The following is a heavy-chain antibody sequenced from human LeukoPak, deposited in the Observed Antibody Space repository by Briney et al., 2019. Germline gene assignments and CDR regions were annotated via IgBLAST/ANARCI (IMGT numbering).Heavy chain of an antibody. CDR1: GFTFSSYA. CDR2: ISGSGGGT. Sequence: GGSLRLSCAASGFTFSSYAMGWVRQAPGEGLEWVSSISGSGGGTHYTDSVKGRFTISRDNAKNSLYLQMNSLRAEDTAVYYCASSFTYCGGDCYSGLDAFDIWGQGTMVTVSS. D-gene: IGHD2-21*02. CDR3: ASSFTYCGGDCYSGLDAFDI. V-gene: IGHV3-23*01. J-gene: IGHJ3*02.